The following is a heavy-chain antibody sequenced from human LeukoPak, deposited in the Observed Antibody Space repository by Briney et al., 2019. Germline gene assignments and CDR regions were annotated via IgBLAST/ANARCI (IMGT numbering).Heavy chain of an antibody. CDR2: ISYDGSNK. CDR1: GFNFRSYG. CDR3: AKERGAAAATVYFDY. D-gene: IGHD6-13*01. Sequence: QPGGSLRLSCAASGFNFRSYGMHWVRQAPGKGLEWVAVISYDGSNKRYADSVKGRFTISRDNSKNTLYVQINSLRAEDTAVYYCAKERGAAAATVYFDYWGQGTLVTVSS. V-gene: IGHV3-30*18. J-gene: IGHJ4*02.